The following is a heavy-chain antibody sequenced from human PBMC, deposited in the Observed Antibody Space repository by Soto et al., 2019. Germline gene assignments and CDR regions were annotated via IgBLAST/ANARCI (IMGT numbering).Heavy chain of an antibody. CDR3: ARVCTSCYTGFGYYYYGMDV. J-gene: IGHJ6*02. V-gene: IGHV1-69*13. CDR2: FIPIFGTA. CDR1: GGTFSSYA. Sequence: SVKVSCKASGGTFSSYAISWVRQAPGQGLEWMGGFIPIFGTANYAQKFQGRVTITADESTSTAYMELSSLRSEDTAVYYCARVCTSCYTGFGYYYYGMDVWGQGTTVTVSS. D-gene: IGHD2-2*02.